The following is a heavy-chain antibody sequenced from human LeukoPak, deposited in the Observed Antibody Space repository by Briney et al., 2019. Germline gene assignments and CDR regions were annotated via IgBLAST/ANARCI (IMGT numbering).Heavy chain of an antibody. CDR1: GGSISSGDYY. D-gene: IGHD6-13*01. CDR2: IYYSGST. CDR3: ARVGAAAAGLSWFDP. J-gene: IGHJ5*02. V-gene: IGHV4-30-4*01. Sequence: PSETLSLTCTVSGGSISSGDYYWSWIRQPPGKGLEWIGYIYYSGSTYYNPSLKSRVTISVDTSKNQFSLKLSSVTAADTAVYYCARVGAAAAGLSWFDPWGQGTLVTVSS.